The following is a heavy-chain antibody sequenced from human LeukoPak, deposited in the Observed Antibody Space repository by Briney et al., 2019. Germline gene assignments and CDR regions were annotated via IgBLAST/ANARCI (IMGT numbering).Heavy chain of an antibody. Sequence: GGSLRLSCAASGFTFSSYAMSWVRQAPGKGLEWVSAISSTDRTYNADSVKGRFTIARDNSRNTVYLQMNSLRAEDTAIYYGAKESPYGSPRKYYFDYWGQGTLVTVSS. CDR3: AKESPYGSPRKYYFDY. CDR2: ISSTDRT. V-gene: IGHV3-23*01. CDR1: GFTFSSYA. D-gene: IGHD1-14*01. J-gene: IGHJ4*02.